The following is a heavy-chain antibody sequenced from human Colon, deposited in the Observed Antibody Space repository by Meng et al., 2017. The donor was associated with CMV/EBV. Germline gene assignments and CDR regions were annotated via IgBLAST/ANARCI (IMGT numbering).Heavy chain of an antibody. CDR1: GCTFSGSA. Sequence: GGSLRLSCAVSGCTFSGSAMHCVRQASGKGLEWVGRIRSKANSYATAYAASVKGRFTISRDDSKNTAYLQMNSLKTEDTAVYYCTRPAVAAVGYAFDIWGQGALVTVSS. J-gene: IGHJ3*02. CDR2: IRSKANSYAT. CDR3: TRPAVAAVGYAFDI. D-gene: IGHD6-13*01. V-gene: IGHV3-73*01.